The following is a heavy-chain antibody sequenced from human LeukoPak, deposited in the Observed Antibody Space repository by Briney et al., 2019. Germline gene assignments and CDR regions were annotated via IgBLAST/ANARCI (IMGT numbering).Heavy chain of an antibody. D-gene: IGHD3-16*02. V-gene: IGHV4-31*03. J-gene: IGHJ5*02. Sequence: PSETLSLTCTVSGGSISSGGYYWSWIRQHPGKGLEWIGYIYYSGSTYYNPSLKSRVTISVDTSKNQFSLKLSSVTAADTAVYYCARGYYDYVWGSYRPKRFDPWAREPWSPSPQ. CDR2: IYYSGST. CDR1: GGSISSGGYY. CDR3: ARGYYDYVWGSYRPKRFDP.